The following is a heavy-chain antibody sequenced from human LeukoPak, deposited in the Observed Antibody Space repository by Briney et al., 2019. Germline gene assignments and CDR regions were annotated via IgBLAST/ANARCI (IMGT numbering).Heavy chain of an antibody. Sequence: PVGSLRLSCAASGFTFSRYGMSWVRQAPGKGLEWVSAISGSGGTTYYADSVKGRFTISRDNSKNTLYLQMNSLRAEDTAVYYCAKDTRLIVVVITTDYWGQGTLVTVSS. J-gene: IGHJ4*02. CDR3: AKDTRLIVVVITTDY. D-gene: IGHD3-22*01. CDR1: GFTFSRYG. V-gene: IGHV3-23*01. CDR2: ISGSGGTT.